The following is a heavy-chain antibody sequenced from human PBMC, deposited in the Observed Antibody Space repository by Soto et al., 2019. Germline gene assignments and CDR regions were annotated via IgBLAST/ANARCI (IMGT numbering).Heavy chain of an antibody. J-gene: IGHJ5*02. Sequence: PSETLSLTCTVSGGSMSSFSWSWIRQSPGKGLEWIGHIHYSGSTNYNPSLKSRVTISVDTSKNQFSLKLSSVTATDTAVYYCARDQVPAALLGWFEPWGQGTLVIVSS. V-gene: IGHV4-59*01. CDR1: GGSMSSFS. CDR3: ARDQVPAALLGWFEP. CDR2: IHYSGST. D-gene: IGHD2-2*01.